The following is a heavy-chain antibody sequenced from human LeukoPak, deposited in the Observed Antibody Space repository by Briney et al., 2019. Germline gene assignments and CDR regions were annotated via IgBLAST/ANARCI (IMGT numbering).Heavy chain of an antibody. CDR3: ARRPLTNTFGGVDDKNAFDI. Sequence: ASVKVSCEASGYTFTSYDINWVRQATGQGLEWMGWMNPNSGNTGYAQKFQGRVTMTRNTSISTAYMELSSLRSEDTAVYYCARRPLTNTFGGVDDKNAFDIWGQGTMVTVSS. J-gene: IGHJ3*02. V-gene: IGHV1-8*01. CDR1: GYTFTSYD. D-gene: IGHD3-16*01. CDR2: MNPNSGNT.